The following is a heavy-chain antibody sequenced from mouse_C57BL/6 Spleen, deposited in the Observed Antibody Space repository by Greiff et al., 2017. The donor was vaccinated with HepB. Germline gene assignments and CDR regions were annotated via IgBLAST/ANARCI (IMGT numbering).Heavy chain of an antibody. CDR1: GYTFTSYW. V-gene: IGHV1-50*01. D-gene: IGHD1-1*01. J-gene: IGHJ2*01. CDR3: ARGGYYYGSSYEFYFDY. CDR2: IDPSDSYT. Sequence: VKLMESGAELVKPGASVKLSCKASGYTFTSYWMQWVKQRPGQGLEWIGEIDPSDSYTNYNQKFKGKATLTVDTSSSTAYMQLSSLTSEDSAVYYCARGGYYYGSSYEFYFDYWGQGTTLTVSS.